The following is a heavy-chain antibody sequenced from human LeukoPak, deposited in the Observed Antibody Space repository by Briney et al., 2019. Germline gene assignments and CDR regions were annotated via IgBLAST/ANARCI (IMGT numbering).Heavy chain of an antibody. CDR1: GFTFSSYW. V-gene: IGHV3-7*01. CDR2: IKQDGSEK. Sequence: PGGSLRLSCAASGFTFSSYWMSWVRQAPGKGLEWVANIKQDGSEKCYVDSVKGRFTISRDNAKNSLYLQMNSLRAEDTAVYYCARVGGYYHHDAFDIWGQGTMVTVSS. CDR3: ARVGGYYHHDAFDI. J-gene: IGHJ3*02. D-gene: IGHD3-22*01.